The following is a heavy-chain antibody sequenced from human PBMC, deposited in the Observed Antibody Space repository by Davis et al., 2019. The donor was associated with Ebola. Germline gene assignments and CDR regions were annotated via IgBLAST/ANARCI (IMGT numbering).Heavy chain of an antibody. CDR3: ARTQCSTSCYVLRSPYGMDV. V-gene: IGHV3-23*01. Sequence: PGGSLRLSCAASGFTFSSYAMNWVRQAPGKGLEWVSAISGSGGSTYYADSVKGRFTISRDNSKNTLYLQMNSLRAEDTAVYYCARTQCSTSCYVLRSPYGMDVWGQGTTVTVSS. CDR2: ISGSGGST. D-gene: IGHD2-2*01. CDR1: GFTFSSYA. J-gene: IGHJ6*02.